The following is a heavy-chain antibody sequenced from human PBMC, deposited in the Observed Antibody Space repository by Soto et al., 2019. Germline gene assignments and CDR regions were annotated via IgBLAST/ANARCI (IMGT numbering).Heavy chain of an antibody. D-gene: IGHD5-18*01. V-gene: IGHV3-23*01. J-gene: IGHJ4*02. CDR2: FSGSGGST. CDR1: GFTFSSYA. CDR3: ASERGYSYGYSCFDY. Sequence: GGSLRLSCAASGFTFSSYAMSWVRQAPGKGLEWVSAFSGSGGSTYYADSMKGRFTISRDNSKNTLYLQMNSLRAEDTAVYYCASERGYSYGYSCFDYWGQGTLVTVSS.